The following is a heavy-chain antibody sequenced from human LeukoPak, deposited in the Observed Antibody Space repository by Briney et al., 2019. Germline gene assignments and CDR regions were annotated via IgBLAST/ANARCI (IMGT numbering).Heavy chain of an antibody. CDR1: GFTFSTYD. V-gene: IGHV3-23*01. CDR2: ISGRGGST. D-gene: IGHD3-3*01. J-gene: IGHJ4*02. CDR3: AEHLSRGDLWPSDS. Sequence: AGGSLRLSCAASGFTFSTYDITGVRQAPGKGLEGVSTISGRGGSTYYADSVKGRFTISRDNSNNTLCLQMNSMSAEDTAIYCCAEHLSRGDLWPSDSWGQGTLVTVSS.